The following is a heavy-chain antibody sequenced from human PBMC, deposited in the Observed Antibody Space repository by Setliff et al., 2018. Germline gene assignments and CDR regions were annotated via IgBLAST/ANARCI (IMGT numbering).Heavy chain of an antibody. CDR3: RLWVHGLSRDY. D-gene: IGHD1-26*01. J-gene: IGHJ4*02. V-gene: IGHV1-18*01. CDR1: GYTFTNYG. Sequence: ASVKVSCKASGYTFTNYGINWVRQAPGQGLEWMGWINNYNMNTNYPQKFLGRVTMTTDTSTSTAYMELSNLRADDTAVYYCRLWVHGLSRDYWGQGTLVTVSS. CDR2: INNYNMNT.